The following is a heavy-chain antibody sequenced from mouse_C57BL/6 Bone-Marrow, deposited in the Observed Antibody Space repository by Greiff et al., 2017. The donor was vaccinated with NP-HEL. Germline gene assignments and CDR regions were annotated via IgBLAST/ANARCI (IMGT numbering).Heavy chain of an antibody. V-gene: IGHV1-54*01. CDR2: INPGSGGT. D-gene: IGHD3-2*02. Sequence: QVQLQQSGAELVRPGTSVKVSCKASGYAFTNYLIEWVKQRPGQGLEWIGVINPGSGGTNYNEKFKGKATLTADKSSSTAYMQLSSLTSEDSAVYFCARGETAQATYAMDYWGQGTSVTVSS. CDR3: ARGETAQATYAMDY. J-gene: IGHJ4*01. CDR1: GYAFTNYL.